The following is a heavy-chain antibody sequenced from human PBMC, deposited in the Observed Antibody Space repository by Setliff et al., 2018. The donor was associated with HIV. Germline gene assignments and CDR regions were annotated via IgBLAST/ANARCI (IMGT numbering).Heavy chain of an antibody. CDR3: ARVTLWFGELFLDAFDI. V-gene: IGHV3-21*01. CDR1: GFTFSSYS. CDR2: ISSSSSYI. J-gene: IGHJ3*02. Sequence: GGSLRLSCAASGFTFSSYSMNWVRQAPGKGLEWVSSISSSSSYIYYADSVKGRFTISRDNAKNSLYLQMNSLRAEDTAVYYCARVTLWFGELFLDAFDIWGQGTMVTVS. D-gene: IGHD3-10*01.